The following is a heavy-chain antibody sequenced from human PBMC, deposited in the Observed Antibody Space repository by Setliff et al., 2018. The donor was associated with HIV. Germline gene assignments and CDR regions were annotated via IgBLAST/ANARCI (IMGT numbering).Heavy chain of an antibody. CDR3: ARHRPWEVDVFDI. Sequence: PSETLSLTCTVSGGSIRGYYWSWLRQPPGKGLEWIGYVFYTGSTTYSPSLKSRLTISVDTSQHQFSLKLTSVAAADTAVYYCARHRPWEVDVFDIWGQGTMVTVSS. CDR2: VFYTGST. V-gene: IGHV4-59*08. CDR1: GGSIRGYY. D-gene: IGHD1-26*01. J-gene: IGHJ3*02.